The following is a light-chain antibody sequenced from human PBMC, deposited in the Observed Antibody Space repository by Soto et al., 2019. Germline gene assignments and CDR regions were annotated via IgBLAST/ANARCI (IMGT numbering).Light chain of an antibody. Sequence: QSVLTQPPSVSGAPGQRVTISCTGSSSNIGAAYDVHWYQQLPGTAPKLLIYGNNNRPSGVPDRFSGSIDRSSNSASLTISGLKTEDEADYYCQSYDSSTPVVFGGGTKVTVL. CDR3: QSYDSSTPVV. CDR2: GNN. CDR1: SSNIGAAYD. V-gene: IGLV1-40*01. J-gene: IGLJ2*01.